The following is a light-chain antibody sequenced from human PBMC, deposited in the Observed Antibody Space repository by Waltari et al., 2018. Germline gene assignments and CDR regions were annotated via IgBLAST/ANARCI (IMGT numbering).Light chain of an antibody. Sequence: IVLTRSPDSLAVSLGDRATIPCESSQSLSSNNKNYLAWYQQRPGQPPRLLISWASTRQSGVPDRFIGSGFGTDFTLTISSLQAEDVAVYFCQQYYSKTFGQGTKVEIK. CDR1: QSLSSNNKNY. CDR3: QQYYSKT. CDR2: WAS. V-gene: IGKV4-1*01. J-gene: IGKJ1*01.